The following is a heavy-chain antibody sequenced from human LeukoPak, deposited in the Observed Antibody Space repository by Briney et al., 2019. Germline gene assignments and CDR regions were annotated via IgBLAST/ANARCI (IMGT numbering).Heavy chain of an antibody. J-gene: IGHJ4*02. D-gene: IGHD3-16*01. V-gene: IGHV1-18*01. CDR1: GYTFTSHG. CDR2: ISSNNGNT. CDR3: ATDEGGPVNY. Sequence: GASVKVSCKASGYTFTSHGISWVRQAPGQGLEWMGWISSNNGNTKYAQKFQGRVTMTTETSTSTAYMELRSLRSDDTAVYYCATDEGGPVNYWGQGTLVTVSS.